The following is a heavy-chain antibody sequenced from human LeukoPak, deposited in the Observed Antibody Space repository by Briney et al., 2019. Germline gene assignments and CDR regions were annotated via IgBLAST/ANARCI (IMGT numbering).Heavy chain of an antibody. CDR1: GFTFGDYA. V-gene: IGHV3-49*04. CDR3: RGDSSGYYSDYGMVV. CDR2: IRSKAYGGTT. J-gene: IGHJ6*02. D-gene: IGHD3-22*01. Sequence: GGSLRLPCTASGFTFGDYAMSGGRQAPGKGLWRGIFIRSKAYGGTTEYAASVKGRFTISRDDSKSIAYLQMNSLKTEDTAVYYCRGDSSGYYSDYGMVVWGQGTTVTVSS.